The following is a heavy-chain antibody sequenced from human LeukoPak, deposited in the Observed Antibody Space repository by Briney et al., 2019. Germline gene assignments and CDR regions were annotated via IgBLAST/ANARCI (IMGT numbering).Heavy chain of an antibody. V-gene: IGHV3-7*04. D-gene: IGHD3-16*01. J-gene: IGHJ5*02. CDR3: ARDMIILQS. CDR1: WFILNNYW. Sequence: GALRLPWSSSWFILNNYWVTLGRQAPGKRVEWVANIKQDGSEKYYVDSVKGRFTISRDNAKKSLYLQMNSLRAEDTAVYFCARDMIILQSWGQGTLVTVSS. CDR2: IKQDGSEK.